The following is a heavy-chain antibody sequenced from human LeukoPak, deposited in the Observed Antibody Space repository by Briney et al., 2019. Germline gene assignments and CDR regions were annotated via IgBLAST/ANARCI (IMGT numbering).Heavy chain of an antibody. V-gene: IGHV1-2*02. CDR1: GYTFTGYY. J-gene: IGHJ5*02. Sequence: ASVKVSCKASGYTFTGYYMHWVRQAPGQGLEWMGWINPNSGGTNYAQKFQGRVTMTRDTSISTAYMELSRLRSDDTAVYYCARAGCSSTSCYIPPWFDPWGQGTLVTVSS. D-gene: IGHD2-2*02. CDR3: ARAGCSSTSCYIPPWFDP. CDR2: INPNSGGT.